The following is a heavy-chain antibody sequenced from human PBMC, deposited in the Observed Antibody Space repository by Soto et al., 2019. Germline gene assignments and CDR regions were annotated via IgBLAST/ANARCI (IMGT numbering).Heavy chain of an antibody. J-gene: IGHJ4*02. D-gene: IGHD3-10*01. CDR2: INHSGST. V-gene: IGHV4-34*01. CDR3: ARGLSYYITMVRGVIGGFDY. Sequence: SETLSLTCAVYGGSFSGYYWSWIRQPPGKGLEWIGEINHSGSTNYNPSLKSRVSISVDTSKNHFSLKLSSVTAADTAVYYCARGLSYYITMVRGVIGGFDYWGQGTLVTVSS. CDR1: GGSFSGYY.